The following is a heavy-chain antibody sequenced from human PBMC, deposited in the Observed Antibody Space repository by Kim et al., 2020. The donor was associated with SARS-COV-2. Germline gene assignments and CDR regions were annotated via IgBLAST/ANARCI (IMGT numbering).Heavy chain of an antibody. CDR1: GFTFSSYW. CDR2: INSDGSST. D-gene: IGHD3-10*01. V-gene: IGHV3-74*01. Sequence: GGSLRLSCAASGFTFSSYWMHWVRQAPGKGLVWVSRINSDGSSTSYADSVKGRFTISRDNAKNTLYLQMNSLRAEDTAVYYCAREDLRDHLWFGELDGMDVWGQGTTVTVSS. J-gene: IGHJ6*02. CDR3: AREDLRDHLWFGELDGMDV.